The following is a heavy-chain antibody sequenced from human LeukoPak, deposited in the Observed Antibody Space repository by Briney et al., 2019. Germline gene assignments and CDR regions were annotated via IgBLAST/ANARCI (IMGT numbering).Heavy chain of an antibody. Sequence: SETLSLTCTVSGGSISSYYWSWIRQPAGKGLEWIGRIYTSGSTNYNPSLKSRVTMSVDTSKNQFSLKLSSVTAADTAVCYCARGARLSAAGTEKYFDYWGQGTLVTVSS. D-gene: IGHD6-13*01. V-gene: IGHV4-4*07. CDR3: ARGARLSAAGTEKYFDY. J-gene: IGHJ4*02. CDR2: IYTSGST. CDR1: GGSISSYY.